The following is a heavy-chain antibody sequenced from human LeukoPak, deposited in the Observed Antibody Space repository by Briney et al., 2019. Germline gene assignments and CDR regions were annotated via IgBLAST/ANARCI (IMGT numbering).Heavy chain of an antibody. CDR2: IYYSGST. D-gene: IGHD3-10*01. Sequence: PSETLSLTCTVSGGSISSGGYYWSWIRQHPGKGLEWIGYIYYSGSTYYNPSLKSRVTISVDTSKNQFSLKLSSVTAADTAVYYCAREVWFGGTVSVILDYWGQGTLVTVSS. CDR3: AREVWFGGTVSVILDY. J-gene: IGHJ4*02. CDR1: GGSISSGGYY. V-gene: IGHV4-31*03.